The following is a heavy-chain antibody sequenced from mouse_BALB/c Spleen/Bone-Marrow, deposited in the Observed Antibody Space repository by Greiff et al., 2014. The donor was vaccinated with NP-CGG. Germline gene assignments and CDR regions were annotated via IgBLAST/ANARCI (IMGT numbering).Heavy chain of an antibody. J-gene: IGHJ4*01. CDR3: TRQRNWDHYAMDY. D-gene: IGHD4-1*01. Sequence: VPLKESGGDLVKPGGSLKLSFAASGFTFSTYGMSWVCPTPDKRLGWVATISSGGGYTYYPDSVKGRFTISRDNANNTLYLQMSSLKSEDTAMYYCTRQRNWDHYAMDYWGQGTSVTVSS. CDR1: GFTFSTYG. CDR2: ISSGGGYT. V-gene: IGHV5-6*01.